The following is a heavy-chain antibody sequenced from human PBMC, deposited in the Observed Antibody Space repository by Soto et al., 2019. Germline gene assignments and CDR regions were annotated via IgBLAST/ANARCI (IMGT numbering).Heavy chain of an antibody. J-gene: IGHJ6*02. D-gene: IGHD2-15*01. V-gene: IGHV3-23*01. CDR1: GFNFNSHA. CDR2: ISANIIST. CDR3: ARVDTPTVRVGMDV. Sequence: EVQLLESGGGLVQPGGPLRLSCAASGFNFNSHAMTWVRQAPGKGLEWVSTISANIISTYYADSVKGRFTISRDNSMNTLYLQMSSLRVEDTAVYHCARVDTPTVRVGMDVWGQGTTVTVSS.